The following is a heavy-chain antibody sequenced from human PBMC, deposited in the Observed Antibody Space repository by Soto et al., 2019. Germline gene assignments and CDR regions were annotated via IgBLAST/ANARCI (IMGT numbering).Heavy chain of an antibody. CDR2: ISSSGSTI. CDR1: GFTFSDYY. Sequence: QVQLVESGGGLVKPGGSLRLSCAASGFTFSDYYMSWIRQAPGQGLEWVSYISSSGSTIYYADSVKGRFTISRDNAQNSLYLQKSSLRADDTAVYYRATPLIRITMILGAGGGDYWGQGTLVTVSS. V-gene: IGHV3-11*01. CDR3: ATPLIRITMILGAGGGDY. J-gene: IGHJ4*02. D-gene: IGHD3-22*01.